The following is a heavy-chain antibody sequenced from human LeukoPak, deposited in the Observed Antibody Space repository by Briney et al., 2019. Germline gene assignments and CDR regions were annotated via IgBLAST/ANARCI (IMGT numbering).Heavy chain of an antibody. CDR1: GFTFSRYW. Sequence: PRGSLRLSCAASGFTFSRYWMSWFRQAPGKGLEWVANINQDGSGKYYVDSVKGRFTVSRDNAEKSLYLQMNSLRPEDTAVYYCASIYETSGYPRGPDYWGQGTRVTVSS. CDR3: ASIYETSGYPRGPDY. D-gene: IGHD3-22*01. J-gene: IGHJ4*02. CDR2: INQDGSGK. V-gene: IGHV3-7*01.